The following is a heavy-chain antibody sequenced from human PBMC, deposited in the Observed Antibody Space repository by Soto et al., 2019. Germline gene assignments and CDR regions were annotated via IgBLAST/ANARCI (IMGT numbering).Heavy chain of an antibody. Sequence: SPSLSLPWAVYGGTPSSYCWTWSRQATGKGLEWMGEINCSGGTDCNSSLRSRVTISVDTSKNQFCLSLYSVTAADTAAYYCARDHPYSYLWGGRPIEGPYGMDVCAEATQVTFSS. J-gene: IGHJ6*02. D-gene: IGHD3-16*01. CDR1: GGTPSSYC. CDR2: INCSGGT. CDR3: ARDHPYSYLWGGRPIEGPYGMDV. V-gene: IGHV4-34*01.